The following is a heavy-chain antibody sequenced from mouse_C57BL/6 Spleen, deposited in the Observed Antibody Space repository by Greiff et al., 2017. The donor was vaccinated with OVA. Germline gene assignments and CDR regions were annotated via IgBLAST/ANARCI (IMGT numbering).Heavy chain of an antibody. J-gene: IGHJ3*01. CDR3: AIGVAYYDGFAY. Sequence: VQLQQPGAELVKPGASVKMSCKASGYTFTSYWITWVKQRPGQGLEWIGDIYPGSGSTNYNEKFKSKATLTVDTSSSTAYMQLSSLTSEYSAVYYCAIGVAYYDGFAYWGQGTLVTVSA. CDR1: GYTFTSYW. D-gene: IGHD1-1*01. CDR2: IYPGSGST. V-gene: IGHV1-55*01.